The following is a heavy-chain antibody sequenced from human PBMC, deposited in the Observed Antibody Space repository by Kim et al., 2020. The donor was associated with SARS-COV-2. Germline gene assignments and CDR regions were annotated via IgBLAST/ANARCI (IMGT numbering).Heavy chain of an antibody. V-gene: IGHV3-23*03. CDR1: GFTFSSYA. CDR3: AKAVEADYGDSNLPFDY. CDR2: IYSGGSST. D-gene: IGHD4-17*01. Sequence: GGSLRLSCAASGFTFSSYAMSWVRQAPGKGLEWVSVIYSGGSSTYYADSVKGRFTISRDNSKNTLYLQMNSLRAEDTAVYYCAKAVEADYGDSNLPFDYWGQGTLVTVSS. J-gene: IGHJ4*02.